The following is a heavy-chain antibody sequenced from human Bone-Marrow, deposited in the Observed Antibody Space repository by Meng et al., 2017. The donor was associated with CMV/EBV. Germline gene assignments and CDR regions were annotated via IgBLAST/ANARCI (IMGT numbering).Heavy chain of an antibody. CDR1: GFTFSSYW. CDR2: IKQDGSEK. Sequence: GGSLRLSCAASGFTFSSYWMSWVRQAPGKGLEWVANIKQDGSEKYYVDSVKGRFTISRDNAKNSLYLQMNSLRAEDTAVYYCARDARLQGTIFGVVTTTYYYYGMDVWGQGTTVTVSS. D-gene: IGHD3-3*01. J-gene: IGHJ6*02. CDR3: ARDARLQGTIFGVVTTTYYYYGMDV. V-gene: IGHV3-7*01.